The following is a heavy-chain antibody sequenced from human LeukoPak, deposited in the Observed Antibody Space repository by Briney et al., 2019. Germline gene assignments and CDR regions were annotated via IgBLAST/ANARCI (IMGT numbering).Heavy chain of an antibody. J-gene: IGHJ4*02. CDR1: GFTFSSYG. D-gene: IGHD3-10*01. CDR2: ISYDGSNK. V-gene: IGHV3-30*18. Sequence: GGSLRLSCAASGFTFSSYGMHWVRQAPGKGLEWVAVISYDGSNKYYADSVKGRFTISRDNPKNTLYLQMNSLRAEDTAVYYCAKDLELWSGSDYFDYWGQGTLVTVSS. CDR3: AKDLELWSGSDYFDY.